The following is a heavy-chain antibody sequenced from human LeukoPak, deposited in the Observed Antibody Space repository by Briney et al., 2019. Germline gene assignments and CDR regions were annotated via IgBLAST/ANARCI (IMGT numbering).Heavy chain of an antibody. D-gene: IGHD3-3*01. J-gene: IGHJ5*02. CDR1: GGSISTSNYY. V-gene: IGHV4-39*02. CDR2: IAHSGST. Sequence: PSETLSLTCTVSGGSISTSNYYWSWIRQPPGKGLEWIGEIAHSGSTNYNPSLKSPVTISVDTPKNHSSLTLSSVTTADTAVYYCARGRRGWPPQIWIPFDPWGQGTLVTVSS. CDR3: ARGRRGWPPQIWIPFDP.